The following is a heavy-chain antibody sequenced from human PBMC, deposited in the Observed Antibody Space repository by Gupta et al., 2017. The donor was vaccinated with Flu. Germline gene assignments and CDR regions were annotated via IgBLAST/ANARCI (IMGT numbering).Heavy chain of an antibody. J-gene: IGHJ4*02. CDR1: GFSSSSYG. D-gene: IGHD3-22*01. Sequence: APARGVVQPAGALSLCCAASGFSSSSYGLYCFRLARGKGLDWVAVIWYDGSNKYYADSVKGRFTISRDSSKNTLYLQMNSLRAEDTAVYYCARENYFDSSGYYLSPGFDYWGQGTLVTVSS. CDR3: ARENYFDSSGYYLSPGFDY. V-gene: IGHV3-33*01. CDR2: IWYDGSNK.